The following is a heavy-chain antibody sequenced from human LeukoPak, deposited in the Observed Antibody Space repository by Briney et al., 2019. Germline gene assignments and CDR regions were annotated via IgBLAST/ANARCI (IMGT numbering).Heavy chain of an antibody. J-gene: IGHJ3*02. V-gene: IGHV4-4*07. Sequence: SETLSRTCTGSGGSISSYYWSWIRQPAGKGLEWIGRIYTSGSTNYNPSLKSRVTMSVDTSKNQFSLKLSSVTAADTAVYYCAGSTVTTYQDAFDIWGQGTMVTVSS. D-gene: IGHD4-17*01. CDR1: GGSISSYY. CDR2: IYTSGST. CDR3: AGSTVTTYQDAFDI.